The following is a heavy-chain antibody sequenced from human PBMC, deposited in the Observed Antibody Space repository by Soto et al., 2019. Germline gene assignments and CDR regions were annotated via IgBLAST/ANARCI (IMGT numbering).Heavy chain of an antibody. CDR1: GGSISGYY. J-gene: IGHJ6*03. CDR3: ARTYSNYAYYYYYMDF. CDR2: IYYSGST. Sequence: PSETLSLTCTVSGGSISGYYWSWIRQPPGKGLEWIGYIYYSGSTNYNPSLKSRVTISVDTSKNQFSLKLGSVTAADTAVYYCARTYSNYAYYYYYMDFWGKGTTVTVSS. D-gene: IGHD4-4*01. V-gene: IGHV4-59*08.